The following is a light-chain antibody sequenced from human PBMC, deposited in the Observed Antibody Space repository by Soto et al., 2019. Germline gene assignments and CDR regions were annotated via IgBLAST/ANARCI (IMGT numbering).Light chain of an antibody. CDR1: SSDVGGYDY. CDR3: SSKRGSTGV. J-gene: IGLJ1*01. Sequence: QSVLTQPASVSGSPGQTITISCTGTSSDVGGYDYVSRHQQHPGKAPKLMIYDVSKRPSGVSNRSSGSKSGNTASLTISGLQAEDEADYYCSSKRGSTGVFGTGTKVTVL. V-gene: IGLV2-14*01. CDR2: DVS.